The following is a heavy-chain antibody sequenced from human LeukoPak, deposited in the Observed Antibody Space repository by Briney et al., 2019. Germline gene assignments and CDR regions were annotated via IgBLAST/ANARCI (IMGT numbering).Heavy chain of an antibody. CDR1: GFTFSNYA. J-gene: IGHJ4*02. V-gene: IGHV3-23*01. Sequence: PGGSLRLSCAASGFTFSNYAMNWDRQAPGKGLEWVSSISESGDKTDYADSVRGRFTISRDNSQNTLYLQMNSLRAEDTALYYCAKQWVDCWGQGTLVTVSS. CDR2: ISESGDKT. CDR3: AKQWVDC. D-gene: IGHD1-26*01.